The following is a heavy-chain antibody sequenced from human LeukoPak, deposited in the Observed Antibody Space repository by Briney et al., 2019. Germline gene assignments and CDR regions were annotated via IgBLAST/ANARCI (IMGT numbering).Heavy chain of an antibody. Sequence: SETLSLTCIVSGDSVSSSRYYWGWIRQPPGRGLEWIGSIYYSGSTNYNPSLKSRVTISVDTSKNQFSLKLSSVTAADTAVYYCARGGVNYGDYRGEIDYWGQGTLVTVSS. J-gene: IGHJ4*02. V-gene: IGHV4-39*07. CDR2: IYYSGST. CDR3: ARGGVNYGDYRGEIDY. D-gene: IGHD4-17*01. CDR1: GDSVSSSRYY.